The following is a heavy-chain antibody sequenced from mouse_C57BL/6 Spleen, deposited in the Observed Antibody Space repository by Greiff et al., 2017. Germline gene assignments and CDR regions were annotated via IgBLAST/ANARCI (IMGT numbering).Heavy chain of an antibody. Sequence: DVKLVESGGGLVQPGGSLSLSCAASGFTFTDYYMSWVRQPPGKALEWLGFIRNKANGYTTEYSASVKGRFTISRDNSQSILYLQMNALRAEDSATYYCAGYLYYYGSSYVSYYFDYWGQGTTLTVSS. V-gene: IGHV7-3*01. D-gene: IGHD1-1*01. CDR2: IRNKANGYTT. CDR3: AGYLYYYGSSYVSYYFDY. CDR1: GFTFTDYY. J-gene: IGHJ2*01.